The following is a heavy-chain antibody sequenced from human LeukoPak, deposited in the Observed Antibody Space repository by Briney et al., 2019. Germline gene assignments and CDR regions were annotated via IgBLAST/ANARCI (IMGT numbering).Heavy chain of an antibody. J-gene: IGHJ4*02. V-gene: IGHV1-69*13. Sequence: ASVKVSCKASGGTFISYAISWVRQAPGQGLEWMGGIIPIFGTANYAQKFQGRVTITADESTSTAYMELSSLRSEDTAVYYCASADYGRTREDYWGQGTLVTVSS. CDR1: GGTFISYA. CDR3: ASADYGRTREDY. CDR2: IIPIFGTA. D-gene: IGHD4-17*01.